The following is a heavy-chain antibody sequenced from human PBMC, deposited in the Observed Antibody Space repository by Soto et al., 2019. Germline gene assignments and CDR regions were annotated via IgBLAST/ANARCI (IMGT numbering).Heavy chain of an antibody. CDR1: GVTLGDYA. CDR2: ISGNGRNI. CDR3: VQAQNWDPGDVSFHS. J-gene: IGHJ4*02. V-gene: IGHV3-9*01. D-gene: IGHD7-27*01. Sequence: SGVTLGDYAMHWVLVGPGNGIECVAGISGNGRNIAYADSVTGRFIISRDNTKNSLYLQMNSLRPEDTAFYYCVQAQNWDPGDVSFHSWGPRTRVPASS.